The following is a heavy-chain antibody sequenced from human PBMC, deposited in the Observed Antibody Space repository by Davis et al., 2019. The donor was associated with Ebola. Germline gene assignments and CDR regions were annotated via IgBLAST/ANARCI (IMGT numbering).Heavy chain of an antibody. D-gene: IGHD4-17*01. CDR3: AKLYGDLFDY. Sequence: PGGSLRLSCAASGFTFSSYAMHWVRQAPGKGLEWVSGISWNSGSIGYADSVKGRFTISRDNSKNTLYLQMNSLRAEDTAVYYCAKLYGDLFDYWGQGTLVTVSS. V-gene: IGHV3-23*01. J-gene: IGHJ4*02. CDR2: ISWNSGSI. CDR1: GFTFSSYA.